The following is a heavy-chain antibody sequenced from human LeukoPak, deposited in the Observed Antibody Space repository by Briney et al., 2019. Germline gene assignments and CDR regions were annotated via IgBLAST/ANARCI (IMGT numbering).Heavy chain of an antibody. V-gene: IGHV1-2*02. D-gene: IGHD2-21*02. CDR2: INPNSGGT. Sequence: ASVKVSCKASGYTFTGYYMHWVRQAPGQGLEWMGWINPNSGGTNYAQKFQGRVTMTRDTSISTAYMELRSLRSDDTAVYYCVLVTAPNWFDPWGQGTLVTVSS. CDR3: VLVTAPNWFDP. CDR1: GYTFTGYY. J-gene: IGHJ5*02.